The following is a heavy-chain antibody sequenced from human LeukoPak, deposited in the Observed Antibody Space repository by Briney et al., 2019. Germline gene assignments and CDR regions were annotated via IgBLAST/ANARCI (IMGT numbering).Heavy chain of an antibody. D-gene: IGHD6-6*01. CDR3: AKAVPTIAARLCWFDP. Sequence: GGSLRLSCAASGFTFSSYAMSWVRQAPGKGLEWVSAISGSGGSTYYPDSVKGRFIISRDNPKNTLYLQMNSLRAEDTAVYYCAKAVPTIAARLCWFDPWGQGTLVTVSS. V-gene: IGHV3-23*01. CDR2: ISGSGGST. J-gene: IGHJ5*02. CDR1: GFTFSSYA.